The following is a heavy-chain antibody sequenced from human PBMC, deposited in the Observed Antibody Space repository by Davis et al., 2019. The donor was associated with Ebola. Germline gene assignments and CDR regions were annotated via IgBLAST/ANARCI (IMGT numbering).Heavy chain of an antibody. J-gene: IGHJ4*02. V-gene: IGHV3-33*08. CDR2: IWYDGSNK. Sequence: GESLKISCSASGFTFSSYAMRWVRQAPGKGLEWVAVIWYDGSNKYYADSVKGRFTISRDNSKNTLYLQMNSLRAEDTAVYYCATGNYGDYHGYWGQGTLVTVSS. CDR1: GFTFSSYA. CDR3: ATGNYGDYHGY. D-gene: IGHD4-17*01.